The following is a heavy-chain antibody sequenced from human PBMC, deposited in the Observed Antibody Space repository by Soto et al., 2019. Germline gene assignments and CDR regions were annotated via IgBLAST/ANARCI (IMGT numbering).Heavy chain of an antibody. CDR2: IYYSGST. Sequence: LQLQESGPGLVKPSETLSPTCTVSGGSISSSSYYWGWIRQPPGKGLEWIGTIYYSGSTYYNAHLKGRDTITVDRSRNQFPLKVNTVTAADTPVYSCARAGAVAVSPCGYWGQGTLVTVCS. CDR1: GGSISSSSYY. D-gene: IGHD6-19*01. J-gene: IGHJ4*02. CDR3: ARAGAVAVSPCGY. V-gene: IGHV4-39*01.